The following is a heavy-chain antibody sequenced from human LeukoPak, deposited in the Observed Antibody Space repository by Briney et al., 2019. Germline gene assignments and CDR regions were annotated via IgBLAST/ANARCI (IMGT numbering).Heavy chain of an antibody. V-gene: IGHV3-7*03. Sequence: GGSLRLSCAASGFTFSNYWMTWVRQAPGKGLEWVANIKQDGSEKYYVDSVKGRFTISRDNAENSLYLQMNSLRAEDTAVYYCARKTGTTGEAFDYWGQGTQVTVSS. J-gene: IGHJ4*02. CDR2: IKQDGSEK. D-gene: IGHD1-1*01. CDR3: ARKTGTTGEAFDY. CDR1: GFTFSNYW.